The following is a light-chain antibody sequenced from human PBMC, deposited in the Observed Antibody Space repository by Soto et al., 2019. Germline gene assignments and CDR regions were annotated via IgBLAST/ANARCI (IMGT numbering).Light chain of an antibody. V-gene: IGLV2-14*03. Sequence: QSALTQPASVSGSPGKSITISCTGTRRDICTYTYVSWFQHHPDKVTKLIIYDVSNRPSGVSNRFSGSKSDNTASLTISGLQAEDEADYYCSSYTSSGTLVFGGGTKLTVL. CDR3: SSYTSSGTLV. J-gene: IGLJ2*01. CDR2: DVS. CDR1: RRDICTYTY.